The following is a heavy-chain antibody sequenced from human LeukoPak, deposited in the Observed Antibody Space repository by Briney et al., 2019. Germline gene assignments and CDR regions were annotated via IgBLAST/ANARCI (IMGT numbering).Heavy chain of an antibody. J-gene: IGHJ4*02. D-gene: IGHD3-22*01. CDR1: GGSISSYY. V-gene: IGHV4-59*01. CDR2: IYYSGST. CDR3: ARYIETYYYDSSGYHFDY. Sequence: SETLSLTCTVSGGSISSYYWSWIRQPPGKGLEWIGYIYYSGSTNYNPSLKSRVTISVDTSKNQFSLKLSSVTAADTAVYYCARYIETYYYDSSGYHFDYWGQGTLVTVSS.